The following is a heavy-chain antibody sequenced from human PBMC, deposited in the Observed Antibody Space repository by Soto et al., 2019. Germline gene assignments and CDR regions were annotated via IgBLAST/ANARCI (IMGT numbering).Heavy chain of an antibody. V-gene: IGHV4-39*01. D-gene: IGHD3-22*01. CDR1: GGSISSSSYY. J-gene: IGHJ4*02. Sequence: SETLSLTSTVSGGSISSSSYYWGWIRQPPGKGLEWIGNIYYSGSTYYNPSLKSRVTISVDTSKNQFSLKLSSVTASDTAVYYCMLGSGWKDFDYWGQGTLVT. CDR2: IYYSGST. CDR3: MLGSGWKDFDY.